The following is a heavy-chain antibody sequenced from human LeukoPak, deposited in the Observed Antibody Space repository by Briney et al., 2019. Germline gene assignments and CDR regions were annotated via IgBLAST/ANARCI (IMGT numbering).Heavy chain of an antibody. CDR2: IHADGGRT. D-gene: IGHD2/OR15-2a*01. Sequence: PGGSLRLSCAASGFAFADYAMHWVRQIPGKGLECVAHIHADGGRTFYADSVKGRFTVFRDNAKTSLFLQMDSLTSDDTAFYYRSTWAFYHGLDVWGQGATVIVSS. V-gene: IGHV3-43*02. J-gene: IGHJ6*02. CDR1: GFAFADYA. CDR3: STWAFYHGLDV.